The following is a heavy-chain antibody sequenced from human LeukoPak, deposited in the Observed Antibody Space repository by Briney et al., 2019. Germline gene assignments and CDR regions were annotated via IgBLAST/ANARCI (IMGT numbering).Heavy chain of an antibody. D-gene: IGHD3-10*01. CDR3: AKAPHYGSGSLFDY. V-gene: IGHV3-9*01. Sequence: GGPLRLSCAAAGFTFADYAMDWVRQAPGKGLGWVSGIRSYSGSIGYADSVKGRFTTSRDTAKTSLYLQMNSLRAEDTALYYCAKAPHYGSGSLFDYWGQGTLVTVSS. CDR1: GFTFADYA. CDR2: IRSYSGSI. J-gene: IGHJ4*02.